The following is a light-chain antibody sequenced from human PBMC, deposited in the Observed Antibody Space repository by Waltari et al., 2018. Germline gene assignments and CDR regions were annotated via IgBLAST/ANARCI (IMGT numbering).Light chain of an antibody. CDR2: WAY. Sequence: VVMTQSPDSLAVSLGERATINCKSNQSVLYSSNNKNSLEWYQQKPGQHPKFLIHWAYTRESGVPDRFSGSGSETDFTLPISSLQTEDVAVYYCEQFYSTPLTFGGGTKVEIK. V-gene: IGKV4-1*01. CDR3: EQFYSTPLT. J-gene: IGKJ4*01. CDR1: QSVLYSSNNKNS.